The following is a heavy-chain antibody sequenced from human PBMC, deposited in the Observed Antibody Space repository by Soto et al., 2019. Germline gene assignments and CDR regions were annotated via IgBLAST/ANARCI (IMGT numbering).Heavy chain of an antibody. CDR3: ARDKMGELSIADY. V-gene: IGHV3-48*01. D-gene: IGHD3-16*02. Sequence: EVQLVESGGGLVQPGGSLRLSCTASGFTFSDYSMDWVRQTPGKGLEWLSYISESSDTIYYADSVKGRFTISRDNAKNSLFLQMSSLRGEDTAVYYCARDKMGELSIADYWGQGTPVSVPS. J-gene: IGHJ4*02. CDR2: ISESSDTI. CDR1: GFTFSDYS.